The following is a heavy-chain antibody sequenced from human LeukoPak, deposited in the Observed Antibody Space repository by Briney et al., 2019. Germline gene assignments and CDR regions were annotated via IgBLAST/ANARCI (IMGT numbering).Heavy chain of an antibody. D-gene: IGHD3-22*01. CDR1: GFTFSSYA. Sequence: GGSLRLSCSASGFTFSSYAMHWVRQAPGKGLEYVSAISSNGGSTYYADSVKGRFTISRDNSKNTLYLQMSSLRAEDTAVYYCVKGPYYYDSRGYLCYFDYWGQGTLVTVSS. V-gene: IGHV3-64D*06. CDR2: ISSNGGST. CDR3: VKGPYYYDSRGYLCYFDY. J-gene: IGHJ4*02.